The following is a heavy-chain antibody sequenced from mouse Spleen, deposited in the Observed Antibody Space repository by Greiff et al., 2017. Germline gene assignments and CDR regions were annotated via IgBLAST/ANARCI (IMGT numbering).Heavy chain of an antibody. Sequence: VQLQQSGPELVKPGASVKMSCKASGYTFTDYNMHWVKQSHGKSLEWIGYINPNNGGTSYNQKFKGKATLTVNKSSSTAYMELRSLTSEDSAVYYCANSFTTVVARYFDVWGAGTTVTVSS. V-gene: IGHV1-22*01. J-gene: IGHJ1*01. CDR2: INPNNGGT. CDR1: GYTFTDYN. D-gene: IGHD1-1*01. CDR3: ANSFTTVVARYFDV.